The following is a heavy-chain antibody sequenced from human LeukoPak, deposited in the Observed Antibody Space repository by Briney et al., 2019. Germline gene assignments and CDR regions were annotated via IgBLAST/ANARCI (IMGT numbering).Heavy chain of an antibody. J-gene: IGHJ4*02. CDR3: ATLDDYVWGSYRYNPTGSFDY. V-gene: IGHV1-2*06. CDR1: GYTFTGYY. D-gene: IGHD3-16*02. CDR2: FNPNSVSP. Sequence: SVKVSCKASGYTFTGYYLDWVRQAPGKGLEWMGRFNPNSVSPNYARQFQGRVTMTRTTSISTAYMELSRLRSDDTAVYYCATLDDYVWGSYRYNPTGSFDYWGQGTLVTVSS.